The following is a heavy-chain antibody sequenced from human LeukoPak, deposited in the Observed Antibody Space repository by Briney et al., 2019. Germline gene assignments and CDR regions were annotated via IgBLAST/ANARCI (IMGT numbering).Heavy chain of an antibody. D-gene: IGHD1-1*01. Sequence: GGSLRLSCAASGFTVSSNYMSWVRLAPGKGLEWASVIYTGGSTYYADSVKGRFTISRHNSKNTLSLQMNSLRAEDTAVYYCARVTPGTWLFDPWGQGTLVTVSS. J-gene: IGHJ5*02. CDR1: GFTVSSNY. V-gene: IGHV3-53*04. CDR3: ARVTPGTWLFDP. CDR2: IYTGGST.